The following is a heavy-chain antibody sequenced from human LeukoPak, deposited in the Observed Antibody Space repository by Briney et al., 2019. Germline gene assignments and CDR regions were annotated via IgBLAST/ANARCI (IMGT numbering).Heavy chain of an antibody. J-gene: IGHJ4*02. CDR2: ISGSGGST. Sequence: GGSLRLSCAASGFTFSSYTMSWVRQAPGKGLEWVSAISGSGGSTYYADSVKGQFTISRDNSKNTLYLQMNSLRAEDTAVYYCAKGFGYHRLDFDYWGQGTLVTVSS. CDR3: AKGFGYHRLDFDY. D-gene: IGHD6-25*01. V-gene: IGHV3-23*01. CDR1: GFTFSSYT.